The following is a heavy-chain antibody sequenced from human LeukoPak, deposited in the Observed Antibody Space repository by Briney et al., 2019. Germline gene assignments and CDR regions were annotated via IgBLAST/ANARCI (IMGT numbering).Heavy chain of an antibody. J-gene: IGHJ4*02. Sequence: GGSLRLSCEASGFTLSTSEMNWVRQAPGRGLEWLSYMNIGGTTRYNADSVKGRFAISRDNAKNSLHLQMDSLSAEDTAVYYCARDFWSGYYTEDWGQGALVIVSS. D-gene: IGHD3-3*01. V-gene: IGHV3-48*03. CDR2: MNIGGTTR. CDR1: GFTLSTSE. CDR3: ARDFWSGYYTED.